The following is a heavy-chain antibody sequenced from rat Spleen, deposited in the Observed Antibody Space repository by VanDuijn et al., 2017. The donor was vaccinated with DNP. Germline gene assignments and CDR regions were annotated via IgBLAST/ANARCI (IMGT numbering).Heavy chain of an antibody. CDR1: GFTFSDYN. D-gene: IGHD5-1*01. V-gene: IGHV5-7*01. Sequence: EVQLVESGGGLVQPGRSLKLSCAASGFTFSDYNMAWVRQAPKKGLEWVATISYDGSSTYYRDSVKGRFTISRDNAKNTLYLQMDSLRFEDTATYYCPRLGERLFDYWDQGTLVTVSS. CDR2: ISYDGSST. J-gene: IGHJ3*01. CDR3: PRLGERLFDY.